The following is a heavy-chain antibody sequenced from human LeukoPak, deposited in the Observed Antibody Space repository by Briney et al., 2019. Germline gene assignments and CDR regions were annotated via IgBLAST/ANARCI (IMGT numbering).Heavy chain of an antibody. Sequence: GGSLRLSCAASGFTFSSYAMSWVRQAPGKGLVWVSRINTDGSSTSHADSVKGRFTISRDNAKNTLYLQMNSLRVEDTAVYYCVRDLWSGGDYWGQGTLLTVSS. D-gene: IGHD3-3*01. CDR2: INTDGSST. V-gene: IGHV3-74*01. CDR1: GFTFSSYA. J-gene: IGHJ4*02. CDR3: VRDLWSGGDY.